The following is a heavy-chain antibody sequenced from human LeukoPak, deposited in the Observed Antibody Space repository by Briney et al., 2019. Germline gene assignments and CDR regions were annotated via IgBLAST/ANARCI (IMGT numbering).Heavy chain of an antibody. V-gene: IGHV4-59*08. Sequence: SETLSLTCTVSGVSISSYYSSWIRQPPGKGLEWIGYIYYSGSTNYNPSLKSRVTISVDTSKNQFSLKLSSVTAADTAVYYCARLGGGYENYWGQGTLVTVSS. CDR1: GVSISSYY. J-gene: IGHJ4*02. D-gene: IGHD5-12*01. CDR3: ARLGGGYENY. CDR2: IYYSGST.